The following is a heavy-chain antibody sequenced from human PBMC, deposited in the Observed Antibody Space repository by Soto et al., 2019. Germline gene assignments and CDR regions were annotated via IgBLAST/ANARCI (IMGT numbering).Heavy chain of an antibody. CDR1: GYSFTSYW. V-gene: IGHV5-51*01. Sequence: GESLKISCKGSGYSFTSYWIGWVRQMPGKGLEWMGIIYPDDSDTRYSPSFQGQVTISADKSISTAYMELSSLRSEDTAVYYCAANPVWFGEGDYGMDVWGQGTTVTVSS. CDR3: AANPVWFGEGDYGMDV. CDR2: IYPDDSDT. J-gene: IGHJ6*02. D-gene: IGHD3-10*01.